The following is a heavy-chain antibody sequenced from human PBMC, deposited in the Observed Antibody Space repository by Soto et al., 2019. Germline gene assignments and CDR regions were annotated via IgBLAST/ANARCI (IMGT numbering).Heavy chain of an antibody. Sequence: EVQLLESGGNLVQPGGSLRLSCAASGFTFSRHAMSWVRQAPGEGLELVSTLDAGDTTYYADSVKGRFTISRDNARNTLSLKMNSLRVEDTAVYYCAKDPRAYSTHMGYFSDHWGQGTLVTVSS. V-gene: IGHV3-23*01. CDR1: GFTFSRHA. CDR2: LDAGDTT. D-gene: IGHD6-13*01. J-gene: IGHJ4*02. CDR3: AKDPRAYSTHMGYFSDH.